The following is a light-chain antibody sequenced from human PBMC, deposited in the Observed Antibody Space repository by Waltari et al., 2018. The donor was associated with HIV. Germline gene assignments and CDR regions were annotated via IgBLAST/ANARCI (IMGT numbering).Light chain of an antibody. CDR3: SSFVNGGTYV. CDR1: NNDIGSHDY. Sequence: QSALTQPASVSGSPGQSVTIFCIGTNNDIGSHDYVSWYRVVPDKAPKLLIFDVNRRPSDISHRFSGSKSGYTASLMIFGLQPEDEADYFCSSFVNGGTYVFGSGTKV. J-gene: IGLJ1*01. V-gene: IGLV2-23*02. CDR2: DVN.